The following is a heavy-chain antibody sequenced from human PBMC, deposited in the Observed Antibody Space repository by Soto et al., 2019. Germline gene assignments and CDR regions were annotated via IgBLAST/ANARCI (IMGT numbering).Heavy chain of an antibody. V-gene: IGHV4-31*03. D-gene: IGHD4-4*01. CDR1: GGSISSGGYY. Sequence: SETLSLTCTVSGGSISSGGYYWSWIRQHPGKGLEWIGYIYYSGSTYYNPSLKSRVTISVDTSKNQFSLKLSSVTAADTAVYYCARDKTTENLNGMDVWGQGTTVTVSS. CDR3: ARDKTTENLNGMDV. CDR2: IYYSGST. J-gene: IGHJ6*02.